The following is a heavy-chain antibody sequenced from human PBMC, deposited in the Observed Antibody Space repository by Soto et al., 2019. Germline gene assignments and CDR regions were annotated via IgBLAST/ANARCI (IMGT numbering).Heavy chain of an antibody. D-gene: IGHD2-2*01. J-gene: IGHJ3*02. V-gene: IGHV4-4*02. CDR1: SGSISSSNW. CDR2: TYHSGST. Sequence: QVQLQESGPGLLKPSGTLSLTCSVPSGSISSSNWWCWVRQPPGKGLEGIGETYHSGSTNYNPSPESRVTLSVDKTKNQSSLKLSSVTAADTAVYYCARDQDCSSTRCQHEWAFDIWGQGTMVTVSS. CDR3: ARDQDCSSTRCQHEWAFDI.